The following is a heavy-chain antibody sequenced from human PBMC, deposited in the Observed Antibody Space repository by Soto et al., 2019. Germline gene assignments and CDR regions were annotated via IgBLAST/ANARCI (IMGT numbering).Heavy chain of an antibody. CDR2: INPSGGST. J-gene: IGHJ4*02. CDR1: GYTFTSYY. D-gene: IGHD4-4*01. CDR3: PRGRDEYSNYWRCFEY. V-gene: IGHV1-46*03. Sequence: ASVKVSCKASGYTFTSYYMHWVRQAPGQGLEWMGIINPSGGSTSYAQKFQGRVTMTRDTSTSTVYMELSSLRSEDTAVYYYPRGRDEYSNYWRCFEYWGQRTLVTDSX.